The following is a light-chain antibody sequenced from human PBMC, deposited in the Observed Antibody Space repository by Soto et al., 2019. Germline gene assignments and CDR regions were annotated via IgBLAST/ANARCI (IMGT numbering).Light chain of an antibody. CDR3: HKHNSAPRM. J-gene: IGKJ1*01. CDR2: AAS. Sequence: DIQLTQSPSSLSASVGDRVTITCRTSQGINNYLAWYQQKPGKVPKLLIYAASTLQSGVPSRFYCSGSGTDLTLLIISLQVEVVPTYYYHKHNSAPRMCGQGKKV. V-gene: IGKV1-27*01. CDR1: QGINNY.